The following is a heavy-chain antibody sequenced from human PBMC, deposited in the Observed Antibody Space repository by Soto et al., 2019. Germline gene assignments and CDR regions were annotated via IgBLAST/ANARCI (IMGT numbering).Heavy chain of an antibody. V-gene: IGHV3-30*18. D-gene: IGHD3-10*02. J-gene: IGHJ6*02. Sequence: QVHLVESGGGVVQPGRSLRLSCAASGFSLSSFGMHWVRQAPGRGLEWVAAMSSDGSNTYYGDSVRGRFTISRDTSKNTMYLQMNSLGAEETAVYYCAKDSMSSLPPTYYYYGMDVWGQGTTVNVSS. CDR1: GFSLSSFG. CDR2: MSSDGSNT. CDR3: AKDSMSSLPPTYYYYGMDV.